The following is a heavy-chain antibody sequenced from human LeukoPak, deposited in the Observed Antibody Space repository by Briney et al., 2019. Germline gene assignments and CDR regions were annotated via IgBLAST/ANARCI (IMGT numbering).Heavy chain of an antibody. D-gene: IGHD2-2*01. J-gene: IGHJ4*02. Sequence: PSETLSLTCTVSGGSISSYYWGWIRQPPGKGLEWIGSIYYSGSTYYNPSLKSRVTISVDTSKNQFSLNLSSVTAADTAVYFCARDEGSSYPFDYWGQGTLVTVSS. CDR3: ARDEGSSYPFDY. V-gene: IGHV4-39*07. CDR2: IYYSGST. CDR1: GGSISSYY.